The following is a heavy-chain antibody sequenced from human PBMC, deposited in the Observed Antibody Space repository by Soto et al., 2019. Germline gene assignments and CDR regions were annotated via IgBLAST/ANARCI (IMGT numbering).Heavy chain of an antibody. CDR1: GFTFSTYS. CDR3: ARDTGAAVGAFDL. V-gene: IGHV3-21*01. D-gene: IGHD6-25*01. CDR2: ISSSSNYI. J-gene: IGHJ2*01. Sequence: EVQLVESGGGLVKPGGSPRLSCEASGFTFSTYSVNWVRQAPGKGLEWVSSISSSSNYIYYADSVKGRFTTSRDNAKNSLYLHMNSLRPEDTAVYYCARDTGAAVGAFDLWGRGTLVTVSS.